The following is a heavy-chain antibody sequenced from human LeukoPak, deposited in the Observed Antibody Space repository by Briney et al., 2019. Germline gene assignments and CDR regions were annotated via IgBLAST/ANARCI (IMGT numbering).Heavy chain of an antibody. CDR1: GFTFSTYW. V-gene: IGHV3-7*04. CDR2: IKQDGSQT. CDR3: ARASYYYDSSGYPGYYFDY. J-gene: IGHJ4*02. Sequence: GGSLRLSCAASGFTFSTYWMTWVRQAPGKGLEWGADIKQDGSQTYYVGSVKGRFTISRDNAKNSLYLQMDSLRVDDTAVYYCARASYYYDSSGYPGYYFDYWGQGTLVTVSS. D-gene: IGHD3-22*01.